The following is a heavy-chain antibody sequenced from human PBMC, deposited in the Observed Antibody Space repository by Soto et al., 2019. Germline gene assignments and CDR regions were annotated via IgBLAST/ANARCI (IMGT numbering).Heavy chain of an antibody. CDR1: GFSFSNYG. CDR3: TKDAEAYDFAFDK. V-gene: IGHV3-23*01. D-gene: IGHD3-3*01. J-gene: IGHJ3*02. Sequence: EVQLLESGGGLVQPGGSLRLSCAPSGFSFSNYGMNWVRQAPGKGLEWVSGITKTGSSTFIADSVRGRFTSSRDNLKNIMYLQMNSLRVDDTALYYCTKDAEAYDFAFDKWGQGTMVTVTS. CDR2: ITKTGSST.